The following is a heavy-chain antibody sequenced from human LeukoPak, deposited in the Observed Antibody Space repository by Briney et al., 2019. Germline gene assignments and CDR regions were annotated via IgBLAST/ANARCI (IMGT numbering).Heavy chain of an antibody. J-gene: IGHJ5*02. CDR1: GYKFTNYW. CDR2: IYSGDSET. Sequence: GESLKISCEGSGYKFTNYWIAWVRQLPGKGLEWMGIIYSGDSETTYSPSFQGQVTISADKSTNTAYLQWSSLRASDTAIYYCARRYCSTTNCRWFDPWGQGTLVTVSS. D-gene: IGHD2-2*01. V-gene: IGHV5-51*01. CDR3: ARRYCSTTNCRWFDP.